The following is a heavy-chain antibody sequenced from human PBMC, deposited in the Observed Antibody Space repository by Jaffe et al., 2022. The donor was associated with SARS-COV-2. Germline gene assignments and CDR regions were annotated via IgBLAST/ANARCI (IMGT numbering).Heavy chain of an antibody. Sequence: EVQLVESGGGLVQPGGSLRLSCAASGFTFSDHYMDWVRQAPGKGLEWVGRTRDKANSYTTEYAASVKGRFTISRDDSKNSLYLQMNSLKSEDTAVYYCARAGSSSRTYQYAMDVWGQGTTVTVSS. J-gene: IGHJ6*02. V-gene: IGHV3-72*01. CDR2: TRDKANSYTT. D-gene: IGHD6-13*01. CDR3: ARAGSSSRTYQYAMDV. CDR1: GFTFSDHY.